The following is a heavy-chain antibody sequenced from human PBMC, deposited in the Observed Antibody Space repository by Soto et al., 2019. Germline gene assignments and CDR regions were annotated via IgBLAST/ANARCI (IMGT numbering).Heavy chain of an antibody. J-gene: IGHJ4*02. Sequence: SETLSLTCTVSGGSLSSGAYYWSWIRQHPGKGLEWIGYIYDTESAYYNPSRKSRVSISMDTSENHCAMRLTSVTAADSAVYYCARASSSSSAADYWGQGLQVTVSS. CDR3: ARASSSSSAADY. CDR1: GGSLSSGAYY. CDR2: IYDTESA. D-gene: IGHD6-6*01. V-gene: IGHV4-31*03.